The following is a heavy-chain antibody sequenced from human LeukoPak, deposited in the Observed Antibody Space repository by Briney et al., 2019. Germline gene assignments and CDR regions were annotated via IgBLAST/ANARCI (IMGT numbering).Heavy chain of an antibody. J-gene: IGHJ4*02. V-gene: IGHV4-39*01. CDR2: IYYTGST. D-gene: IGHD5-24*01. CDR3: ARQFYNNYFDY. Sequence: SETLSLTCTVSGGSISNSSFFWGYIRQSPGKGLEWIGSIYYTGSTYYNPSLTSRVAIFADTSKNQFSLKLSSVTAADTAVYYCARQFYNNYFDYWGQGTLVTVSS. CDR1: GGSISNSSFF.